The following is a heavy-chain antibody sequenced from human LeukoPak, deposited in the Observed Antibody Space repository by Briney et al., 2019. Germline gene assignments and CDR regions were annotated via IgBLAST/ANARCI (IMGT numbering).Heavy chain of an antibody. CDR2: IYHSGST. CDR3: ARAPYCSGGSCMFGP. D-gene: IGHD2-15*01. Sequence: SETLSLTCAVSGYSISSGYYWGWIRQPPGKGLEWIGSIYHSGSTYYNPSLKSRVTISVDTSKNQFSPKLSSVTAADTAVYYCARAPYCSGGSCMFGPWGQGTLVTVSS. CDR1: GYSISSGYY. V-gene: IGHV4-38-2*01. J-gene: IGHJ5*02.